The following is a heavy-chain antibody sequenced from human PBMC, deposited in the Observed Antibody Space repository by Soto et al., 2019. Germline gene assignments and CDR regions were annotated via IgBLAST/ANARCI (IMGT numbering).Heavy chain of an antibody. CDR3: AREGRIGWLGIDH. CDR1: GYTFTRHG. CDR2: ISTYDFNT. Sequence: QVQLVQSGPEVKKPGASVKVSCTASGYTFTRHGFSWVRQAPGQGLEWMGWISTYDFNTHYAQTFQGRVTMTADTSASTVYMELTSLRPDDTAIYFCAREGRIGWLGIDHWGQGTLVTVSS. V-gene: IGHV1-18*01. J-gene: IGHJ4*02. D-gene: IGHD6-19*01.